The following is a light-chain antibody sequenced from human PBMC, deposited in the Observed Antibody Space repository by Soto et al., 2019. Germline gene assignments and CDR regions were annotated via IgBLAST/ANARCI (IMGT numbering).Light chain of an antibody. CDR1: SSDVGGYKY. CDR2: DVS. J-gene: IGLJ1*01. CDR3: SSYTSYTSYV. Sequence: QSVLTQPASVSGSPGQSIAISCTGTSSDVGGYKYVSWYQQYPGKAPKLMIYDVSNRPSGVPDRFSGSKSGNMASLTISGLQSEDEADYYCSSYTSYTSYVFGTGTKVTVL. V-gene: IGLV2-14*01.